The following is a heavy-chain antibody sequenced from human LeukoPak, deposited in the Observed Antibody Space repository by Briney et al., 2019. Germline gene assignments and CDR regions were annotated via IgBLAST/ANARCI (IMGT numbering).Heavy chain of an antibody. CDR2: IYTSGST. D-gene: IGHD3-10*01. Sequence: SETLSLTCTVSGGSISSGSYYWSWIRQPAGKGLEWIGRIYTSGSTNYNPSLKSRVTISVDTSKNQFSLKLSSVTAADTAVYYCARGHYGSGSRYYFDYWGQGTLVTVSS. CDR1: GGSISSGSYY. J-gene: IGHJ4*02. V-gene: IGHV4-61*02. CDR3: ARGHYGSGSRYYFDY.